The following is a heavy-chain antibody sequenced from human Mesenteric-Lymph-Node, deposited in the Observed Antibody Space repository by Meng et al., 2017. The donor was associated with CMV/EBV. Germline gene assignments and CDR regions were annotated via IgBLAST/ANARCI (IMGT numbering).Heavy chain of an antibody. D-gene: IGHD6-13*01. Sequence: QLQLVQSGAEVQKPGSSVKRFSKSSGGTFSSYTISWVRQAPGKGLEWRGRIIPILGIANYAQKFQGRVRITAEKSTSTAYMELSSLRSEDTAMYYCAGGIAAAGSRWFDPWGKGTLVTVSS. CDR2: IIPILGIA. V-gene: IGHV1-69*02. J-gene: IGHJ5*02. CDR1: GGTFSSYT. CDR3: AGGIAAAGSRWFDP.